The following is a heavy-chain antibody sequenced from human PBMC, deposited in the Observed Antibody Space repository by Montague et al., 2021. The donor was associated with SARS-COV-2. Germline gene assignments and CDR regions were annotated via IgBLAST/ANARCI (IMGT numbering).Heavy chain of an antibody. CDR1: GFSLSTNGVG. CDR2: IYRDGDK. V-gene: IGHV2-5*02. J-gene: IGHJ5*02. CDR3: AHRREDATLITEWFDP. D-gene: IGHD3-16*01. Sequence: PALVKPTQTLTLTCTFSGFSLSTNGVGVGWIRQPPGKALEWLALIYRDGDKRYSPSLMSRLTISRGTSKNQVVLTMTNVNPVDTATYYCAHRREDATLITEWFDPWGQGTMVTVSS.